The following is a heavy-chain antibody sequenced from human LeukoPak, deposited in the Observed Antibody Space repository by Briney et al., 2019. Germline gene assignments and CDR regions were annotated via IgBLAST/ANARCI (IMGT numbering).Heavy chain of an antibody. CDR2: IYYSGST. CDR3: AREETLKRVFDY. V-gene: IGHV4-59*11. CDR1: GGSISNHY. J-gene: IGHJ4*02. Sequence: SPSETLSLTCTVSGGSISNHYWNWIRQPPGKGLEWIGYIYYSGSTNYNPSLKSRVTISVDTSKNQFSLKLSSVTAADTAVYYCAREETLKRVFDYWGQGTLVTVSS.